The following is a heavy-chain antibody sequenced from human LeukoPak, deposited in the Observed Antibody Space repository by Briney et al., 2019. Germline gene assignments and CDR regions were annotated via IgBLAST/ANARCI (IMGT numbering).Heavy chain of an antibody. CDR3: ARLYCSGGSCYGAFDI. Sequence: SETLSLTCTVSGGSISSRSYYWGWIRQPPGKGLEWIGSIHYSGSTYYNPSLKSRLTITVDTSKNQFSLKLSSVTAADTAVYYCARLYCSGGSCYGAFDIWGQGTMVTVSS. CDR1: GGSISSRSYY. V-gene: IGHV4-39*01. CDR2: IHYSGST. J-gene: IGHJ3*02. D-gene: IGHD2-15*01.